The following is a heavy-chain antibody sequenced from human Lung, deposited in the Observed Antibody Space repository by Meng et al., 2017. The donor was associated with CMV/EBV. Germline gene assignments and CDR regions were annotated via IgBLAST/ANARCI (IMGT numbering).Heavy chain of an antibody. D-gene: IGHD2-15*01. CDR1: EFTLSPYA. V-gene: IGHV3-30*04. Sequence: GESLKISCTASEFTLSPYALHWVRQAPGKGLEWVALISFDGRTKYNTDSVKGRFTISRDSSKNTVYLHINSLRGEDTAVYYCARAGDIVEVSDPLRQNYYYYGMDLWGQGTXVTVYS. CDR3: ARAGDIVEVSDPLRQNYYYYGMDL. J-gene: IGHJ6*02. CDR2: ISFDGRTK.